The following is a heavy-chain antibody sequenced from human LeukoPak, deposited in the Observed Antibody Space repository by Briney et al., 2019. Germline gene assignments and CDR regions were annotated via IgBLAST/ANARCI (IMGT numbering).Heavy chain of an antibody. CDR2: IYTSGST. D-gene: IGHD3-22*01. V-gene: IGHV4-61*02. CDR1: GDSISSGSYY. CDR3: ARDGSGYSFDY. Sequence: SETLSLTCTVSGDSISSGSYYWSWIRQPAGKGLEWIGRIYTSGSTNYNPSLKSRVTISVDTSKNQFSLKLSSVTAADTAVYYCARDGSGYSFDYWGQGTLVTVSS. J-gene: IGHJ4*02.